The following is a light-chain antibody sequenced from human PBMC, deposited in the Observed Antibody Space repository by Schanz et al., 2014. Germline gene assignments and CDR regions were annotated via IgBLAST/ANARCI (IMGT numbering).Light chain of an antibody. Sequence: EIVLTQSPGTLSLSRGERATLSCRASQNVNKYHLAWYQQKPGQAPRLLIYGASTRATGIPARFSGSGSGTDFTLTISSLQPEDFATYYCQQSYSTLSTFGGGTKVEIK. J-gene: IGKJ4*01. CDR3: QQSYSTLST. V-gene: IGKV3-20*01. CDR2: GAS. CDR1: QNVNKYH.